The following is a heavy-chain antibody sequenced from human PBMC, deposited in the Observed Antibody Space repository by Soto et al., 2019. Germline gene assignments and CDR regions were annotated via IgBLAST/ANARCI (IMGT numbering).Heavy chain of an antibody. Sequence: GGSLRLSCAGSGFTFSNYVLSWVRQAPGKGLEWVSAISGTGGSTYYADSVKGRFTISRDNSKNTLYVQMNSLRAEDTAVYYCARDRGYDFWSGYYTGGAFDIWGQGTMVT. CDR3: ARDRGYDFWSGYYTGGAFDI. J-gene: IGHJ3*02. CDR1: GFTFSNYV. CDR2: ISGTGGST. V-gene: IGHV3-23*01. D-gene: IGHD3-3*01.